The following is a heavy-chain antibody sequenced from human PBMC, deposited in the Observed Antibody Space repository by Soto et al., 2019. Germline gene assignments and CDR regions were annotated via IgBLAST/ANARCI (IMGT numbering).Heavy chain of an antibody. CDR3: ARVQMYNAQNYYYYYYMDV. CDR2: IYYSGST. CDR1: GGSISSYY. J-gene: IGHJ6*03. Sequence: SETLSLTCTVSGGSISSYYWSWIRQPPGKGLEWIGYIYYSGSTNYNPSLKSRVTISVDTSKNQFSLKLSSVTAADTAVYYCARVQMYNAQNYYYYYYMDVWGKGTTVTVSS. V-gene: IGHV4-59*01. D-gene: IGHD1-20*01.